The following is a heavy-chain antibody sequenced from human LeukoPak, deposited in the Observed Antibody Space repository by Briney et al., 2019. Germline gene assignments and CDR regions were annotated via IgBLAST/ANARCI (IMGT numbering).Heavy chain of an antibody. CDR1: GFTFSSCS. D-gene: IGHD3-10*01. J-gene: IGHJ4*02. Sequence: PGGSLRLSCAASGFTFSSCSMNWVRQAPGKGLEWVSSISSSSSYIYYADSVKGRFTISRDNAKNSLYLQMNSLRAEDTAVYYCARDPGGFGGFDYWGQGTLVTVSS. CDR3: ARDPGGFGGFDY. V-gene: IGHV3-21*01. CDR2: ISSSSSYI.